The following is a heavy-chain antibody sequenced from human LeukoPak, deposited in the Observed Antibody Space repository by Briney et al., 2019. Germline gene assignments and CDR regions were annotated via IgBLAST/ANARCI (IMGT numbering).Heavy chain of an antibody. CDR2: INPSGGST. D-gene: IGHD2-2*03. CDR1: GYTFTGYY. J-gene: IGHJ5*02. Sequence: ASVKVSCKASGYTFTGYYMHWVRQAPGQGLEWMGIINPSGGSTSYAQKFQGRVTMTTDTSTSTAYMELRSLRSDDTAVYYCARDGFASFDPWGQGTLVTVSS. CDR3: ARDGFASFDP. V-gene: IGHV1-46*01.